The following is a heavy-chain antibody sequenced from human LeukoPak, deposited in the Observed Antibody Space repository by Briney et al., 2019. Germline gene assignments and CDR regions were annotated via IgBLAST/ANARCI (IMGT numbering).Heavy chain of an antibody. CDR1: GFTFSSYA. V-gene: IGHV3-23*01. CDR2: ISGSGGST. CDR3: AKTPGPYSSSWSNSEYFQH. Sequence: PGGSLRLSCAASGFTFSSYAMSWVRQAPGKGLEWVSAISGSGGSTYYADSVKGRFTISRDNSKNTLYLQTNSLRAEDTAVYYCAKTPGPYSSSWSNSEYFQHWGQGTLVTVSS. J-gene: IGHJ1*01. D-gene: IGHD6-13*01.